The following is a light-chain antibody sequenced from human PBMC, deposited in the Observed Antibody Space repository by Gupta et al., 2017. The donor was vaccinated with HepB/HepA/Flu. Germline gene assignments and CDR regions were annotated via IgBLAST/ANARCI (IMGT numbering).Light chain of an antibody. V-gene: IGKV4-1*01. J-gene: IGKJ1*01. Sequence: DIVMTQSPDSLAVSLGERATINCKSSQSVLYKYNNNNCLAWYQKQPGQPPKLVIYQASTRECGVTNGFSGRGCERDFTHNNTGLQAEGGAVYYCQQYYTTWPFGRGTKVEIK. CDR2: QAS. CDR1: QSVLYKYNNNNC. CDR3: QQYYTTWP.